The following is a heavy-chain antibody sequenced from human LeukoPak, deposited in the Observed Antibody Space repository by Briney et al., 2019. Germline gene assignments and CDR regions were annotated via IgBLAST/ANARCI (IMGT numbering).Heavy chain of an antibody. CDR2: FYPGDSDS. CDR1: GYSFTNYW. V-gene: IGHV5-51*01. J-gene: IGHJ6*02. CDR3: ARLWGNSGSYYKDGMDV. D-gene: IGHD3-10*01. Sequence: GESLKISCKGSGYSFTNYWIGWVRQMPGKGLEWMGLFYPGDSDSRYSPSFQGQVTISGDKSLSTAYLQWSSLKASDTAMYYCARLWGNSGSYYKDGMDVWGQGTTVTVSS.